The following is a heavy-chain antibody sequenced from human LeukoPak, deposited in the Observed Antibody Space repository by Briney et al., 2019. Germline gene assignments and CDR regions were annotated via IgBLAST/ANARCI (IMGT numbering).Heavy chain of an antibody. Sequence: SETLSLTCSVSGGSISSSSKYWGWIRQPPGKGLEWIGSIYYSGDTYYNPSLRSRVIISVDTSKNQFSLKVSSVTAADTAVYYCARRELLSTPDAFDIWGQGTMVTVSS. D-gene: IGHD3-10*01. CDR1: GGSISSSSKY. CDR2: IYYSGDT. J-gene: IGHJ3*02. CDR3: ARRELLSTPDAFDI. V-gene: IGHV4-39*01.